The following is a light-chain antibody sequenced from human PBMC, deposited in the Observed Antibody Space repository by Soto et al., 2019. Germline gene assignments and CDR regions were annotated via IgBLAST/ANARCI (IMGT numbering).Light chain of an antibody. CDR2: EVS. CDR3: SSYAGSNNVV. CDR1: SSDVGGYNY. Sequence: QSVLTQPPSASGSPGQSVTISCTGTSSDVGGYNYVSWYQQHPGKAPKLMIYEVSKRPSGVTDRFSGSKSGNTASLTVSWLQAEDEADYYCSSYAGSNNVVFGGGTKLTVL. V-gene: IGLV2-8*01. J-gene: IGLJ2*01.